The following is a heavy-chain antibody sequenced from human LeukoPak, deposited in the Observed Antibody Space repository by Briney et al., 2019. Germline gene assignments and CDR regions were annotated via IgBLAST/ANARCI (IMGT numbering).Heavy chain of an antibody. CDR2: TYYRSEWFI. CDR1: GDSVSSNSVT. V-gene: IGHV6-1*01. Sequence: SQTLSLTCAISGDSVSSNSVTWNWIRQSPSRGPEWLGRTYYRSEWFIDYAPSVKSRISINPDTSKNQFSLQLDSVAPEDTAVYYCARSSAGFDSWGQGTLVTVSS. CDR3: ARSSAGFDS. J-gene: IGHJ5*01. D-gene: IGHD3-16*01.